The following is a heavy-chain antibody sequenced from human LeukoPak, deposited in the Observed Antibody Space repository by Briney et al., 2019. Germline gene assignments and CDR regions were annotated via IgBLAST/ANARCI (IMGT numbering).Heavy chain of an antibody. D-gene: IGHD3-16*02. J-gene: IGHJ4*02. V-gene: IGHV4-34*01. CDR3: ARGGYDYVWGSYRYPFDY. CDR2: INHSEST. CDR1: GGSFSGYY. Sequence: SETLSLTCAVYGGSFSGYYWSWIRQPPGKGLEWIGEINHSESTNYNPSLKSRVTISVDTSKNQFSLKLTSVTAADTAVYYCARGGYDYVWGSYRYPFDYWGQGTLVTVSS.